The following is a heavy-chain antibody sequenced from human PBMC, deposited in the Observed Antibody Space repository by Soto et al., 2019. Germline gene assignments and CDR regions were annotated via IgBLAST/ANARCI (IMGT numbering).Heavy chain of an antibody. D-gene: IGHD6-13*01. J-gene: IGHJ6*02. CDR2: IIPIFGTT. Sequence: QVQLMQSGAEVKKPGSSVKVSCKASGGTFSSYAISWVRQAPGQGLEWMGGIIPIFGTTNYAQKFHGRVTIAADEFTSTAYMELSSLLSDDTAVYYCARGEAAAYSYAMDVWGQGTTVTVSS. CDR1: GGTFSSYA. V-gene: IGHV1-69*12. CDR3: ARGEAAAYSYAMDV.